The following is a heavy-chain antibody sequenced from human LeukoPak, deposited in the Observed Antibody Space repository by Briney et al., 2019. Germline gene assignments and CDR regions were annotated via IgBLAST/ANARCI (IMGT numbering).Heavy chain of an antibody. CDR2: MFHSGTS. J-gene: IGHJ4*02. CDR1: GGSISSSNYY. CDR3: ARGEYNYGYGNLDY. V-gene: IGHV4-39*07. D-gene: IGHD5-18*01. Sequence: PSETLSLTCTVSGGSISSSNYYWGWIRQPPGKGPEWIESMFHSGTSYYNPSLKSRVTISVDTSKNQFSLRQSSVTAADTSVYYCARGEYNYGYGNLDYWGQGTLVTVSS.